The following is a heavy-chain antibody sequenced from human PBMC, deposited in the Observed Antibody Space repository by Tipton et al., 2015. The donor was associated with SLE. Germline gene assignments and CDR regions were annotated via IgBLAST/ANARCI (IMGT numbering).Heavy chain of an antibody. CDR2: IYYSGST. J-gene: IGHJ6*02. CDR3: ARDPVAGNYGMDV. Sequence: TLSLTCTVSGGSVSSGSYYWSWIRQPPGKGLEWIGYIYYSGSTNYNPSLKSRVTISVDTSKNQFSLKLSSVTAADTAVYYCARDPVAGNYGMDVWGQGTTVTVPS. D-gene: IGHD6-19*01. V-gene: IGHV4-61*01. CDR1: GGSVSSGSYY.